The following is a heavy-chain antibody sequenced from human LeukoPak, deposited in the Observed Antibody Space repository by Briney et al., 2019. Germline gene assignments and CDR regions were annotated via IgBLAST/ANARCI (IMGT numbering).Heavy chain of an antibody. Sequence: GGSLRLSCAASRFPVRSNYMSWVRQAPGKGLEWVSVIYSGGSTYYADSVKGRFTISRDNSKNTLYLQMNSLRAEDTAAYYCLITEYSSGSQTDYYTDVWGKGTTVTISS. J-gene: IGHJ6*03. CDR3: LITEYSSGSQTDYYTDV. D-gene: IGHD3-10*01. CDR2: IYSGGST. V-gene: IGHV3-53*01. CDR1: RFPVRSNY.